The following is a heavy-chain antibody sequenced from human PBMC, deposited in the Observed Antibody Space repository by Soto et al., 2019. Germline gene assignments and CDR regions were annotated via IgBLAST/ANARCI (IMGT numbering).Heavy chain of an antibody. CDR1: GYTFTSYG. D-gene: IGHD2-8*01. CDR3: ARGGKYCPIVVCSLYGMEV. J-gene: IGHJ6*02. V-gene: IGHV1-18*01. CDR2: ISAYNGNT. Sequence: QVQLVQSGAEVKKPGASVKVSCKASGYTFTSYGISWVRQAPGQGLEWMGWISAYNGNTNYAQKFQGRVTMTTDTSTRAAHMELGSLRSDDTAVYYWARGGKYCPIVVCSLYGMEVWGQGTTVTVSS.